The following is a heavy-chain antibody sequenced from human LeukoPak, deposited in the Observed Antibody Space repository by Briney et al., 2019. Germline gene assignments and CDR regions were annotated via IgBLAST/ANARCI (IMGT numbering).Heavy chain of an antibody. Sequence: ASVKVSCKASGYTFTTYYVHWVRQAPGQGLEWMGIINPSGGSTTYAQKFRGRLTMTRDMSTSTVYMELSSLRSEDTAVYYCARGARIVATTKTFDYWGQGTLVTVSS. CDR1: GYTFTTYY. V-gene: IGHV1-46*01. D-gene: IGHD5-12*01. CDR3: ARGARIVATTKTFDY. J-gene: IGHJ4*02. CDR2: INPSGGST.